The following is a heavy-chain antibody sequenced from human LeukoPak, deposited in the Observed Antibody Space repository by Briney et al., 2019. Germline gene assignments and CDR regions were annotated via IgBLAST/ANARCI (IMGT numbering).Heavy chain of an antibody. CDR3: AKRIDTRGSTHYHDY. Sequence: GGSLRLSCVACGVTFRNYSMTWLRQAPGKGLECVSCISFGGGYIFYADSVKGHFTISRDNSRSTLYLQMNNLRAEDTALYYCAKRIDTRGSTHYHDYWGQGTLVTVSS. J-gene: IGHJ4*02. CDR2: ISFGGGYI. D-gene: IGHD3-22*01. V-gene: IGHV3-23*01. CDR1: GVTFRNYS.